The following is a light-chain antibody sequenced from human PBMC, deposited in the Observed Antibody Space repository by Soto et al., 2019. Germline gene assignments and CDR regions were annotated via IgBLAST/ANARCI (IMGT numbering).Light chain of an antibody. Sequence: EIVLTQSPGTLSLSPGERATLSCRASQSVSGSYLASYQQRPGQAPRLLIYGASSRATGIPDRFSGSGSGTVFTLTITRMEIEDCAVYYCQQYGSSRWTFGRGTKVEIK. V-gene: IGKV3-20*01. CDR1: QSVSGSY. CDR2: GAS. J-gene: IGKJ1*01. CDR3: QQYGSSRWT.